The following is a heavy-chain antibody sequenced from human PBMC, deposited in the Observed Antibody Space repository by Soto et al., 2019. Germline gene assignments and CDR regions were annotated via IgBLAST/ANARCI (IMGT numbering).Heavy chain of an antibody. CDR2: ISYDGSNK. Sequence: QVQLVESGGGVVQPGRSLRLSCAASGFTFSSYGMHWVRQAPGKGLEWVAVISYDGSNKYYADSVKGRFTISRDNSKNTLYLQMNSLRAEDTAVYYGAKGGVGATSADYWGQGTLVTVSS. CDR1: GFTFSSYG. V-gene: IGHV3-30*18. CDR3: AKGGVGATSADY. D-gene: IGHD1-26*01. J-gene: IGHJ4*02.